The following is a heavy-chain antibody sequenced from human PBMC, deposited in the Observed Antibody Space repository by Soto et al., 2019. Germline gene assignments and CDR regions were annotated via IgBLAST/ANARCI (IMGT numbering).Heavy chain of an antibody. CDR3: ARPRSADDY. Sequence: GGSLRLSCVVSGLTFSDSGIHWVRQASGKGLEWVGQIGIKSYNYATGYGESVKGRFTISRDDSKNTAYLQMNRLKIEDTGLYYCARPRSADDYWGQGVLVTVSS. CDR1: GLTFSDSG. CDR2: IGIKSYNYAT. J-gene: IGHJ4*02. V-gene: IGHV3-73*01. D-gene: IGHD6-6*01.